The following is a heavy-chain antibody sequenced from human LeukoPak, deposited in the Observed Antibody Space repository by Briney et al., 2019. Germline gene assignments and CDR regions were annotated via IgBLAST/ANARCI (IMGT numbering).Heavy chain of an antibody. J-gene: IGHJ4*02. CDR1: GFTFSSYA. Sequence: GGSLRLSCAASGFTFSSYAMSWVRQVPGKGLEWVSAISGSGGSTYYADSVKGRFTISRDNSKNTLYLQMNSLRAEDTAVYYCAKQHSSGYYFFDYWGQGTLVTVSS. D-gene: IGHD3-22*01. CDR2: ISGSGGST. CDR3: AKQHSSGYYFFDY. V-gene: IGHV3-23*01.